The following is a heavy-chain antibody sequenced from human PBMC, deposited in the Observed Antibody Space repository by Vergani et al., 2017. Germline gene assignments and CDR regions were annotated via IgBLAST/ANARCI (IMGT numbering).Heavy chain of an antibody. CDR3: TTAIKGYCGGDCYSGGDY. CDR2: IKSKTDGGTT. V-gene: IGHV3-15*01. J-gene: IGHJ4*02. D-gene: IGHD2-21*02. Sequence: VQLVESGGGLVQPGGSLRLSCAASGFTFSNAWMSWVRQAPGKGLEWVGRIKSKTDGGTTDYAAPVKGRFTISRDDSKNTLYLQMNSLKTEDTAVYYCTTAIKGYCGGDCYSGGDYWGQGTLVTVSS. CDR1: GFTFSNAW.